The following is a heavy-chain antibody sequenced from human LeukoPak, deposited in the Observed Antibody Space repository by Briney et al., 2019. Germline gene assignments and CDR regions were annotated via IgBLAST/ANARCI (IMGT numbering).Heavy chain of an antibody. D-gene: IGHD3-22*01. Sequence: SQTLSLTCTVSGGSISSGGYYWSWIRQHPGKGLEWIGYIYHSGSTYYNPSLKSRVTISVDTSKNQFSLKLSSVTAADTAAYYCARDSYDSSGYYFPFDYWGQGTLVTVSS. CDR3: ARDSYDSSGYYFPFDY. V-gene: IGHV4-31*03. CDR2: IYHSGST. J-gene: IGHJ4*02. CDR1: GGSISSGGYY.